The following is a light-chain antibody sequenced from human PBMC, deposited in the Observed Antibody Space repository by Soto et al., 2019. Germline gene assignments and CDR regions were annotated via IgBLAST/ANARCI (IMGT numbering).Light chain of an antibody. Sequence: QSVLTQPPSVSGAPGQRVTISCTGSSSNIGAGYDVHWYQQLPGTAPKLLIHGNSNRPSGVPDRFSGSKSGTSASLAITGLQAEDEADYDCQSYDRSPSGLVVFGGGTKLTVL. CDR2: GNS. CDR1: SSNIGAGYD. CDR3: QSYDRSPSGLVV. J-gene: IGLJ2*01. V-gene: IGLV1-40*01.